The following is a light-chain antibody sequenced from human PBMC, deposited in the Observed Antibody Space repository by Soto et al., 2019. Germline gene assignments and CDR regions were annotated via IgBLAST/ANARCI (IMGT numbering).Light chain of an antibody. CDR3: QQRSNWPPKLT. CDR1: QSVSSS. CDR2: GAS. V-gene: IGKV3-11*01. Sequence: EIVLTQSPATLSLSPGARATLSCRARQSVSSSIAWYQQQFGQAPRLLIYGASNRASGIPARFSGSGSGTDFTLTITGLEPEDFAIYYCQQRSNWPPKLTFGGGTKVDIK. J-gene: IGKJ4*01.